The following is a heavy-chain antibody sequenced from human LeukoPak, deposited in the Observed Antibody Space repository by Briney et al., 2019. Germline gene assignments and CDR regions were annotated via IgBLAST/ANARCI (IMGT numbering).Heavy chain of an antibody. Sequence: EASVKVFCKASGYTFTGYYMHWVRQAPGQGLEWMGWINPNSGGTNYAQKFQGRVTMTRDTSISTAYMELSRLRSDDTAVYYCARSGSAINWFDPWGQGTLVTVSS. J-gene: IGHJ5*02. V-gene: IGHV1-2*02. CDR3: ARSGSAINWFDP. CDR2: INPNSGGT. D-gene: IGHD3-10*01. CDR1: GYTFTGYY.